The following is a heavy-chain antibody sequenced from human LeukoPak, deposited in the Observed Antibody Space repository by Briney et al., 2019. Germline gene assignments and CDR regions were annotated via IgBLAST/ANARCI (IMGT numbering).Heavy chain of an antibody. V-gene: IGHV1-8*02. CDR3: LRGVLNWFDP. CDR1: GGTFSSYA. CDR2: MNPNSGNT. Sequence: ASVKVSCKASGGTFSSYAISWVRQAPGQGLEWMGWMNPNSGNTGYAQKFQGRVTMTRNTSISTAYMELSSLRSEDTAVYYCLRGVLNWFDPWGQGTLVTVSS. D-gene: IGHD3-10*01. J-gene: IGHJ5*02.